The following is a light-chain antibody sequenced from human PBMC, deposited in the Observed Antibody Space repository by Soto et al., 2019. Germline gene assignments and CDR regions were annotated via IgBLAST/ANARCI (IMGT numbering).Light chain of an antibody. J-gene: IGLJ1*01. V-gene: IGLV2-8*01. CDR1: SSDVGRYNH. CDR2: EVT. CDR3: NSYAGSNTYV. Sequence: QSVLTQPPSASGSPGQSVTISCTGTSSDVGRYNHVSWYQQHPGKAPKLIIYEVTKRPSGVPDRFSGSKSGNTASLTVSGLQAEDEGDYYCNSYAGSNTYVFGTGTKVTVL.